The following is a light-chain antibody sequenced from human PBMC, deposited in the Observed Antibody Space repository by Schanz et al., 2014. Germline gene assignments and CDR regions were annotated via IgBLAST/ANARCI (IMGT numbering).Light chain of an antibody. CDR3: CSYAGSSTSWV. CDR1: SSDVGSYNL. Sequence: QSALTQPASVSGSPGQSITISCTGTSSDVGSYNLVSWYQHHPGKAPKLMIYEGSKRPSGVSNRFSGSGSGNTASLTISGLQAEDEADYYCCSYAGSSTSWVFGGGTKLTVL. J-gene: IGLJ3*02. CDR2: EGS. V-gene: IGLV2-23*01.